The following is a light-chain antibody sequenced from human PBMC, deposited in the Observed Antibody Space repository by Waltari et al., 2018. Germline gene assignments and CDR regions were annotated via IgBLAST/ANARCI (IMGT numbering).Light chain of an antibody. J-gene: IGKJ4*01. CDR2: DAS. V-gene: IGKV3-11*01. CDR3: QQYYITPLS. Sequence: EIVLTQSPATLSLSPGQRATLSCRASQSVSSSLAWYQQTPGQAPRLLIYDASNRATGIPARFSGSRSGTDFTLTISSLQAEDVAIYFCQQYYITPLSFGGGTRVEIK. CDR1: QSVSSS.